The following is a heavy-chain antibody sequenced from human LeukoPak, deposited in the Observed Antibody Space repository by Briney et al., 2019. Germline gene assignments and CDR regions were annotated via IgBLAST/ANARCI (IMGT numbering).Heavy chain of an antibody. CDR1: GGSISGYY. J-gene: IGHJ4*02. Sequence: SETLSLTCTVSGGSISGYYWSWIRQPPGKGLEWIGEINHSGSTNYNPSLKSRVTISVDTSKNQFSLKLSSVTAADTAVYYCAREARSVITFGGVIVPTKFDYWGQGTLVTVSS. CDR3: AREARSVITFGGVIVPTKFDY. CDR2: INHSGST. V-gene: IGHV4-34*01. D-gene: IGHD3-16*02.